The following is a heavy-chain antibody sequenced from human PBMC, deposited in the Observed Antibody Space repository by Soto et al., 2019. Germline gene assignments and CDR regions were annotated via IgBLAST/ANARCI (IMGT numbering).Heavy chain of an antibody. Sequence: GGSLRLSCAASGFTFSSYAMSWVRQAPGKGLEWVSAISGSGGSTYYADSVKGRFTISRDNSKNTLYLQMNSLRAEDTAVYYCAKGPSSSGWRGNFAYWGQGTLVTVSS. CDR3: AKGPSSSGWRGNFAY. J-gene: IGHJ4*02. CDR2: ISGSGGST. V-gene: IGHV3-23*01. CDR1: GFTFSSYA. D-gene: IGHD6-19*01.